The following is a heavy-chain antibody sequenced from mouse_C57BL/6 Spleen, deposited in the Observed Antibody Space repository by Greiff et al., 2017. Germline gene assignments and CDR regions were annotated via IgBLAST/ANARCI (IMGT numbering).Heavy chain of an antibody. D-gene: IGHD3-2*02. V-gene: IGHV1-76*01. Sequence: QVQLKESGPELLRPGASLKLSCKASGYTFPDSYIHWVKQRPGQGLECIARIYPGSGNTYYNEQFKGKATLTAEKSSSTAYMQLSSLTSEDSAVYFCSKTAQATAWFAYWGQGTLVTVSA. CDR3: SKTAQATAWFAY. CDR2: IYPGSGNT. J-gene: IGHJ3*01. CDR1: GYTFPDSY.